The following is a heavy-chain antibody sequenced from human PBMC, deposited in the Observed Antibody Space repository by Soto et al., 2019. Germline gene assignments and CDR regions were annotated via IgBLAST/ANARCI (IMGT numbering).Heavy chain of an antibody. D-gene: IGHD7-27*01. CDR3: ATAPGYWGSAPLDY. CDR1: GLTFSDAW. CDR2: IRSQTDGGTT. J-gene: IGHJ4*02. Sequence: GGSLRLSCAASGLTFSDAWMNWLRQVPGKGLEWVARIRSQTDGGTTDYTAPVNGRFTISRDDSKNTLYLQMNSLKTEDTAIYYCATAPGYWGSAPLDYWGQGTLATVSS. V-gene: IGHV3-15*07.